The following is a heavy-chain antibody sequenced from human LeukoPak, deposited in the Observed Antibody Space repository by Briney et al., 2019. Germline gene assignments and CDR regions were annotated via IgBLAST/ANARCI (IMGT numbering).Heavy chain of an antibody. V-gene: IGHV4-39*01. D-gene: IGHD1-26*01. J-gene: IGHJ4*02. CDR1: DDSTSSDRYY. Sequence: SETLSLTCTVSDDSTSSDRYYGGWVRQPPGKGLEWIGNIYYSGSTYYNPSLKSRVTMSVDTSKNQFFLKLNSVTAADTAVYYCARGRPYSGGYHLDYWGQGTLVTVSA. CDR2: IYYSGST. CDR3: ARGRPYSGGYHLDY.